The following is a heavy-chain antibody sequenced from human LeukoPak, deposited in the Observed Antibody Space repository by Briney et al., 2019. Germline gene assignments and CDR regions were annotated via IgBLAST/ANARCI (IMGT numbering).Heavy chain of an antibody. Sequence: GGSLRLSCAASGFTFSNAWMSWVRQAPGKGLEWVGRIKSKTDSGTTDYAAPVKGRFTISRDDSKNTLYLQMNSLKTEDTAVYYCTTDLGDSHCSSTSCYDWFDPWGQGTLVTVSS. CDR3: TTDLGDSHCSSTSCYDWFDP. J-gene: IGHJ5*02. CDR1: GFTFSNAW. D-gene: IGHD2-2*01. V-gene: IGHV3-15*01. CDR2: IKSKTDSGTT.